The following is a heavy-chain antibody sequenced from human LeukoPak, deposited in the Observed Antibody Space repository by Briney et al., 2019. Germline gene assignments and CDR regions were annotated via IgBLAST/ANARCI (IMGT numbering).Heavy chain of an antibody. CDR3: ARTPIYYFDNSGYYN. CDR2: IFYSGNT. D-gene: IGHD3-22*01. Sequence: NPSETLSLTCTVSGASITSYFWSWIRQPPGKGLEWIGYIFYSGNTNYNPSLKSRVTMSVDTSKNQFSLKLSSVTAADTAVYYCARTPIYYFDNSGYYNWGQGTLVTVSS. J-gene: IGHJ4*02. V-gene: IGHV4-59*12. CDR1: GASITSYF.